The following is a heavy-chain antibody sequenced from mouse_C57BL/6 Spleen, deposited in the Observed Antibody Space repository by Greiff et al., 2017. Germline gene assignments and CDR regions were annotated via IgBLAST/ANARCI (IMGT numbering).Heavy chain of an antibody. CDR2: IDPEDGDT. D-gene: IGHD2-1*01. J-gene: IGHJ3*01. Sequence: VQLQQSGAELVRPGASVKLSCTASGFNIKDHYMHWVKQRPEQGLEWIGRIDPEDGDTAYAPKFQGKATLSAATSSNTAYLQLSSLTSEDTAVYYCTTGYGNYEAWFAYWGQGTLVTVSA. V-gene: IGHV14-1*01. CDR1: GFNIKDHY. CDR3: TTGYGNYEAWFAY.